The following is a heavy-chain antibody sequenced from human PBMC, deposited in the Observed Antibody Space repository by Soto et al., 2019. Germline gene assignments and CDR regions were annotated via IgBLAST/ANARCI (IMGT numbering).Heavy chain of an antibody. V-gene: IGHV1-8*01. J-gene: IGHJ6*03. CDR3: ARGKRVVYDFWSGYYYYYYMDV. CDR2: MNPNSGNT. Sequence: ASVKVSCKASGYTFTSYDINWVRQATGQGLGWMGWMNPNSGNTGYAQKFQGRVTMTRNTSISTAYMELSSLRSEDTAVYYCARGKRVVYDFWSGYYYYYYMDVWGKGTTVTVSS. D-gene: IGHD3-3*01. CDR1: GYTFTSYD.